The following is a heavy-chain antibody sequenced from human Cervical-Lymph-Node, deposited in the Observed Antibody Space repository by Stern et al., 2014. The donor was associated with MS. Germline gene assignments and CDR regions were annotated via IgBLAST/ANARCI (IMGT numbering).Heavy chain of an antibody. J-gene: IGHJ4*02. V-gene: IGHV4-31*03. CDR3: ARSDRLWGSFDY. Sequence: QVQLVESGPGLVKPSQTLSLTCTVSGASISTFGYYWSWIRQHPGKGLEWIGYISYIGSTYYNPSLRSRVSISADTSKNQFSLNLTSVTAADTALYYCARSDRLWGSFDYWGQGTLVAVSS. CDR1: GASISTFGYY. CDR2: ISYIGST. D-gene: IGHD3-16*01.